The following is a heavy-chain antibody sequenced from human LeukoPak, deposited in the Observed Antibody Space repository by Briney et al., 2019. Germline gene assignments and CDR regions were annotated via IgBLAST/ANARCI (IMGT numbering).Heavy chain of an antibody. D-gene: IGHD3-10*01. CDR1: GFTVSSNY. J-gene: IGHJ4*02. Sequence: GGSLRLSCAASGFTVSSNYMSWVRQAPGKGLEWVSYISSSGSTIYYADSVKGRFTISRDNAKNSLYLQMNSLRAEDTAVYYCATTYYYGSGSLFDYWGQGTLVTVSS. V-gene: IGHV3-11*01. CDR3: ATTYYYGSGSLFDY. CDR2: ISSSGSTI.